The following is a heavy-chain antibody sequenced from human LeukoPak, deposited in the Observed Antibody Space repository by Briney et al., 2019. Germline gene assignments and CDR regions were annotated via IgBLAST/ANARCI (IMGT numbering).Heavy chain of an antibody. CDR2: IHPSGML. CDR1: GASFNSDDQY. J-gene: IGHJ4*02. Sequence: SETLSLTCTVSGASFNSDDQYWNWIRQSPGKGLEWIGSIHPSGMLYNNPSLESRVTMSRDTSKNQFSLNLNSVTAADTAVYSCSRGLDSRKLGFWGQGILVTVSS. V-gene: IGHV4-31*03. CDR3: SRGLDSRKLGF. D-gene: IGHD3-22*01.